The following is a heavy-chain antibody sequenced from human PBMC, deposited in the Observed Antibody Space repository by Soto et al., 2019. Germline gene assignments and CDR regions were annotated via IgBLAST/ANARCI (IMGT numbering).Heavy chain of an antibody. V-gene: IGHV1-69*01. CDR1: GGTFSSYA. Sequence: QVQLVQSGAEVKKPGSSVKVSCKASGGTFSSYAISWVRQAPGQGLEWMGGIIPIFGTANYAQKFQGRVTITADESTSTAYMELSSLRSEDTAVYYCARSVVDYYDSSGYYEEQYFQHWGQGTLVTVSS. J-gene: IGHJ1*01. CDR3: ARSVVDYYDSSGYYEEQYFQH. D-gene: IGHD3-22*01. CDR2: IIPIFGTA.